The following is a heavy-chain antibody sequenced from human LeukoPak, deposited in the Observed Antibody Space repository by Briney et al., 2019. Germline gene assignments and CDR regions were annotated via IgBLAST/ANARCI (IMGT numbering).Heavy chain of an antibody. CDR3: VKAIVAAGYDY. CDR1: GLTFSSYW. J-gene: IGHJ4*02. Sequence: GGSLRLSCAASGLTFSSYWMHWVRQAPGKGLVWVSRIISGGSATFYADSVKGRFTISRDNAKNTLYLQMNSLRAEDTAVYYCVKAIVAAGYDYWGQGTLVTVSS. CDR2: IISGGSAT. D-gene: IGHD6-13*01. V-gene: IGHV3-74*01.